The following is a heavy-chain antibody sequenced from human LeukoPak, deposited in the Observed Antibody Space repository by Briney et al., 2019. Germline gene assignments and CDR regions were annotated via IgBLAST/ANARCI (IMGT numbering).Heavy chain of an antibody. Sequence: SETLSLTCAVSGGSISSSNWWSWVRQPPGKGLEWTGAIYYSGTTTYNPSLESRVTISVDKSKNQFSLNLSSVTAADTAVYYCSRRGDGYGHFNFWGQGTLVTVSS. D-gene: IGHD5-24*01. CDR1: GGSISSSNW. CDR3: SRRGDGYGHFNF. V-gene: IGHV4-4*02. CDR2: IYYSGTT. J-gene: IGHJ4*02.